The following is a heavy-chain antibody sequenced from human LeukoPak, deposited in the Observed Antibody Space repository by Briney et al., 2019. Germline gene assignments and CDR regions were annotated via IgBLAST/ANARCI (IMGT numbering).Heavy chain of an antibody. V-gene: IGHV4-30-4*01. J-gene: IGHJ4*02. CDR3: ARVEGEYGGNTYYFDY. CDR1: GGSISSGDYY. CDR2: IYYSGST. Sequence: PSETLSLTCTVSGGSISSGDYYWSWIRQPPGKGLEWIGYIYYSGSTYYNPSLKSRVTISVDTSKNQFSLKLSSVTAADTAVYYCARVEGEYGGNTYYFDYWGQGTLVTVSS. D-gene: IGHD4-23*01.